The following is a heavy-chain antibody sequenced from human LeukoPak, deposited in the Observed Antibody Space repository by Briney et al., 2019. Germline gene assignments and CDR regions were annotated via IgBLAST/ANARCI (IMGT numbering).Heavy chain of an antibody. CDR3: ARHEWWEYYGSGSYYNSDY. J-gene: IGHJ4*02. CDR2: IYYIGST. Sequence: NTSETLSLTCTVSGGSISSSTYYWGWIRQPPGKGLEWIGSIYYIGSTYYNPSLKSRVTISVDTSKNQFSLKLSSVTAADTAVYYCARHEWWEYYGSGSYYNSDYWGQGTLVTVSS. D-gene: IGHD3-10*01. CDR1: GGSISSSTYY. V-gene: IGHV4-39*01.